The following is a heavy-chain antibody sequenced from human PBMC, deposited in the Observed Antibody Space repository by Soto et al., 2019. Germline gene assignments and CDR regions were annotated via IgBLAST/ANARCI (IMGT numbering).Heavy chain of an antibody. CDR2: ISTYNGNT. J-gene: IGHJ4*02. V-gene: IGHV1-18*01. Sequence: SFHVPCDASVYTSGFYRISWVRQAPGQGLEWMGWISTYNGNTKYAQKLQGRVTMTTDTSTSTAYMELRSLRSDDTAVFYCAREMVRGVGSDYWGQGT. CDR1: VYTSGFYR. CDR3: AREMVRGVGSDY. D-gene: IGHD3-10*01.